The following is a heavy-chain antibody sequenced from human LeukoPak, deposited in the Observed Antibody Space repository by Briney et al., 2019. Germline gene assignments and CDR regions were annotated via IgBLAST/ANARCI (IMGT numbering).Heavy chain of an antibody. CDR1: GFIFSNYA. CDR2: LSESGGST. Sequence: GGSLRLSCAASGFIFSNYAMSWVRQPPGKGLEGVSALSESGGSTNYADSVKGRFTISRDNSKNTLYLQMNSLKAEDTAVYYCAKGRPGGAVLAAYFDYWGQGTLLTVSS. J-gene: IGHJ4*02. D-gene: IGHD2/OR15-2a*01. V-gene: IGHV3-23*01. CDR3: AKGRPGGAVLAAYFDY.